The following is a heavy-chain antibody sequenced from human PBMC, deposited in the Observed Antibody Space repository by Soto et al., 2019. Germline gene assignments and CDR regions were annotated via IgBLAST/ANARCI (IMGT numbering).Heavy chain of an antibody. V-gene: IGHV3-30*04. CDR2: ISSDGRSN. CDR3: ARDRTFCSSTSCYHHYYYYGMDV. D-gene: IGHD2-2*01. J-gene: IGHJ6*02. CDR1: RLSISIYT. Sequence: GGSLRLSCEASRLSISIYTMHWVRQAPGKGPEWVAVISSDGRSNYCADSVKGRFTISRDNSKNTLYLHMDSLRPEDTAVYYCARDRTFCSSTSCYHHYYYYGMDVWGQGTTVTVSS.